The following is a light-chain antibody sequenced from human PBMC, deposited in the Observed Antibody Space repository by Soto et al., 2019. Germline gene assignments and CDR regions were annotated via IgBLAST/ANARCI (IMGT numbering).Light chain of an antibody. CDR1: QRLSASD. CDR2: GVS. V-gene: IGKV3-20*01. Sequence: EIVLTQSPGTLSVSPGERATLSCRASQRLSASDIAWYQQKPGQAPKFLIYGVSSRATGIPDRFSGSGSGTDFTLTISRLEPEDFAVYHCQQYGSSPLITFGQGTRLEI. CDR3: QQYGSSPLIT. J-gene: IGKJ5*01.